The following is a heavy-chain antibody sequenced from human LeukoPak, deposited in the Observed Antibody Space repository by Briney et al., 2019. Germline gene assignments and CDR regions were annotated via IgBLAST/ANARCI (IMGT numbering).Heavy chain of an antibody. V-gene: IGHV4-34*01. D-gene: IGHD5-12*01. CDR2: INHSGST. Sequence: SETLSLTCAAYGGSFSGYYWSWIRQPPGKGLEWIGEINHSGSTNYSPSLKSRVTISVDTSKNQFSLKLSSVTAADTAVYYCARESGNDRKLDYWGQGTLVTVSS. J-gene: IGHJ4*02. CDR1: GGSFSGYY. CDR3: ARESGNDRKLDY.